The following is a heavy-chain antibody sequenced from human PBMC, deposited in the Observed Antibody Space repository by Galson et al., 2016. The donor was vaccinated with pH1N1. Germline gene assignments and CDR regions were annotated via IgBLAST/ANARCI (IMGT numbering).Heavy chain of an antibody. J-gene: IGHJ6*02. CDR2: INSDGSST. CDR3: ARGRLHGDYWYYYGMDV. Sequence: SLRLSCAASGFTFSSYWMHWVRQAPGKGLVWVSRINSDGSSTTYADSVKGRFTIFRDNAKNTLYLQMNSLRAEDTAGYYCARGRLHGDYWYYYGMDVWGQGTTVTVSS. CDR1: GFTFSSYW. V-gene: IGHV3-74*01. D-gene: IGHD4-17*01.